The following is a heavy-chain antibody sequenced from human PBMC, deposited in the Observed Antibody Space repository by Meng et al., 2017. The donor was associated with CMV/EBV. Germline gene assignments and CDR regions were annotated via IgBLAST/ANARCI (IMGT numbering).Heavy chain of an antibody. CDR1: GFTFSSYG. CDR3: ASRSVRITIFGVAHDAFDI. V-gene: IGHV3-30*02. D-gene: IGHD3-3*01. CDR2: IRYDGSNK. J-gene: IGHJ3*02. Sequence: GGSLRLSCAASGFTFSSYGMHWVRQAPGKGLEWVAFIRYDGSNKYYADSVKGRFTISRDNSKNTLYLQMNSLRAEDTAVYYCASRSVRITIFGVAHDAFDIWGQGTMVTVSS.